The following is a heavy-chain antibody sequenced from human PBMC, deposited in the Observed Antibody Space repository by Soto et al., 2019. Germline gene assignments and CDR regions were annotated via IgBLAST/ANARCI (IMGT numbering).Heavy chain of an antibody. J-gene: IGHJ6*03. CDR3: ARARITIFGVADYYYYYYMDV. D-gene: IGHD3-3*01. Sequence: ASVKVSCKASGYTFTTYGISWVRQAPGQGLEWMGWISTYNGHTNYVQKFRDRVTMTTDTTTSTAYMELRSLTSDDTAVYYCARARITIFGVADYYYYYYMDVWGKGTTVTVSS. CDR1: GYTFTTYG. V-gene: IGHV1-18*01. CDR2: ISTYNGHT.